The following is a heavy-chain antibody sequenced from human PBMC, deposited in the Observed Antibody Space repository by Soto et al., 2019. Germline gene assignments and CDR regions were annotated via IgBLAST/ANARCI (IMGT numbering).Heavy chain of an antibody. J-gene: IGHJ2*01. V-gene: IGHV3-23*01. Sequence: EVQLLESGGGVLQPGGSLSLSCAASGFTFRTSAMSWLRQAPGKGLEWVSGISASATTPYYADSVRGRFTIPRDNSENTLSRQIISLTAEETAVYYCAKDIATADGTFWYFDLWGRGTLVTVSS. CDR3: AKDIATADGTFWYFDL. CDR1: GFTFRTSA. D-gene: IGHD6-13*01. CDR2: ISASATTP.